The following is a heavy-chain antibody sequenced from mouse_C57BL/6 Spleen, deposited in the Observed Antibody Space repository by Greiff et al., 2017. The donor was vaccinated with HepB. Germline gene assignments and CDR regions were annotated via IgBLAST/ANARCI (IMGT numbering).Heavy chain of an antibody. V-gene: IGHV1-82*01. Sequence: VKLQQSGPELVKPGASVKISCKASGYAFSSSWMNWVKQRPGKGLEWIGRIYPGDGDTNYNGKFKGKATLTADKSSSTAYMQLSSLTSEDSAVYFCARVVHWYFDVWGTGTTVTVSS. CDR3: ARVVHWYFDV. CDR1: GYAFSSSW. J-gene: IGHJ1*03. CDR2: IYPGDGDT.